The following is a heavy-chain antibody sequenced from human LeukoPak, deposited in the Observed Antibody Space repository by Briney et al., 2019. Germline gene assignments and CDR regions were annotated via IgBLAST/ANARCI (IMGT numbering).Heavy chain of an antibody. CDR3: ARLSYGSGSGY. D-gene: IGHD3-10*01. CDR1: GGSISSYY. Sequence: SETLSLTCTVSGGSISSYYWSWIRQPPGKGLEWIGYIYYSGSTNYNPSLKSRVTISVDTSKNQFSLKLSSVTAADTAVYYCARLSYGSGSGYWGQGTLVTVSS. J-gene: IGHJ4*02. CDR2: IYYSGST. V-gene: IGHV4-59*12.